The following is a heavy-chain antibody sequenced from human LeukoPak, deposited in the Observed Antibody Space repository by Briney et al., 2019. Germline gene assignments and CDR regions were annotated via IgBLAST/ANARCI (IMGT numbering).Heavy chain of an antibody. CDR2: INHSGST. D-gene: IGHD3-22*01. Sequence: PSETLSLTCAVYGGSFSGYYWSWIRQPPGKGLEWIGEINHSGSTNYNPSLKSRVTISVDTSKNQFSLKLSSVTAADTAVYYCARGKYYYDSSGYYKNYFDYWGRGTLVTVSS. V-gene: IGHV4-34*01. J-gene: IGHJ4*02. CDR1: GGSFSGYY. CDR3: ARGKYYYDSSGYYKNYFDY.